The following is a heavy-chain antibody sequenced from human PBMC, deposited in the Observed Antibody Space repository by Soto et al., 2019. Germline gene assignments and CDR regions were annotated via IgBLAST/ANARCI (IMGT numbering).Heavy chain of an antibody. D-gene: IGHD4-4*01. CDR3: SSVTAYGMDV. CDR1: GGTFSNYA. V-gene: IGHV1-69*01. J-gene: IGHJ6*02. Sequence: QVQLEQSGAEVKKPGSSLKVSCKATGGTFSNYAISWVRQAPGQGLEWMAGIIPVYGTPSYAQRFQDRVTIIADESTTTAYMEVHSLRSEDTAIYYCSSVTAYGMDVWGPGTTVIVSS. CDR2: IIPVYGTP.